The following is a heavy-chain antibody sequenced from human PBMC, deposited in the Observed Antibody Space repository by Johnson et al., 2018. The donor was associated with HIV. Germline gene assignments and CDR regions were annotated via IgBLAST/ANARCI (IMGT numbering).Heavy chain of an antibody. CDR1: GFTFSSYA. J-gene: IGHJ3*02. Sequence: EVQLVESGGGLVQPGGSLRLSCAASGFTFSSYAMSWVRQAPGKGLVWVSRMNADGKTTTYADSVKGRFTISRDNVKNTLYLQMNSLRAEDTAVYYCAREQELIGERAFDIWGQGTMVTVSS. CDR2: MNADGKTT. V-gene: IGHV3-74*01. D-gene: IGHD6-13*01. CDR3: AREQELIGERAFDI.